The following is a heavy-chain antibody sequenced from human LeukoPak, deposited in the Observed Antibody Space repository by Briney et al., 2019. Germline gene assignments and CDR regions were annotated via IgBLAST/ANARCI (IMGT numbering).Heavy chain of an antibody. CDR3: ARDRRGFDQFDY. CDR1: GYSISSGYY. V-gene: IGHV4-38-2*02. CDR2: IYHSGST. Sequence: PSEALSLTCTVSGYSISSGYYWTWIRQPPGKGLEWIGSIYHSGSTYYNPSLKSRVTISVDTSKNQFSLKLSSVTAADTAVYYCARDRRGFDQFDYWGQGTLVTVSS. J-gene: IGHJ4*02. D-gene: IGHD3-9*01.